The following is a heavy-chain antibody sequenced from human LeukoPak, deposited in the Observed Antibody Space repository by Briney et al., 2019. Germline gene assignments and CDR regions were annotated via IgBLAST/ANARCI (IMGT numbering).Heavy chain of an antibody. CDR1: GFTFSSYW. Sequence: TGGSLRLSCAASGFTFSSYWMSWVRQAPGKGLEWLANIKQDGSQKYHVDSVKGRFTISRDNAKNSLYLQMNSLGAEDTAVYYCARAGPYYYYGMDVWGQGTTVTVSS. CDR2: IKQDGSQK. CDR3: ARAGPYYYYGMDV. J-gene: IGHJ6*02. V-gene: IGHV3-7*01.